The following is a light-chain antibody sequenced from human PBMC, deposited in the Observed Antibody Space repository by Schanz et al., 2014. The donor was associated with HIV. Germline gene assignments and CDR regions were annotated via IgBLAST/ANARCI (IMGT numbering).Light chain of an antibody. Sequence: QSVLAQPPSASGTPGQRVTISCSGRSSNIGSNTVNWYQQLPGTAPKLLIYRPSGVPERFSASKSGASDTSGSLAITGLQADDEADYFCQSYDSSLRGYVFGPGTKLTVL. V-gene: IGLV1-44*01. CDR1: SSNIGSNT. CDR3: QSYDSSLRGYV. J-gene: IGLJ1*01.